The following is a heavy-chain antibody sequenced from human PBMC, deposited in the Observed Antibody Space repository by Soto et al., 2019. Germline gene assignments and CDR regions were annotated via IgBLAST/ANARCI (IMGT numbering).Heavy chain of an antibody. CDR2: INHSGST. D-gene: IGHD3-3*01. CDR3: ARGWGGYLPG. CDR1: GGSFSGYY. V-gene: IGHV4-34*01. J-gene: IGHJ4*02. Sequence: QVQLQQWGAGLLKPSETLSLTCADYGGSFSGYYWSWIRQPPGKGLEWIGEINHSGSTNYNPALKSRVTISVDTSKNHFCLKLSSVTAADTAVYYCARGWGGYLPGWGQGTLVTVSS.